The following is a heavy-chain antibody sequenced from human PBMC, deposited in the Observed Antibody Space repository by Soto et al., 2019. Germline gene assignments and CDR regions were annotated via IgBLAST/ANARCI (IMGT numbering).Heavy chain of an antibody. CDR3: TAGWDSYDDFRSGYYYYGMDV. CDR2: GKTQADGGTS. D-gene: IGHD3-3*01. Sequence: EVQLVESGGGSGKPGWSLRLSCAASGFTFINAWMNWVRQAPGNGLEWVGRGKTQADGGTSDYAAHVKGRLSLSRADSKSTVYLQLNSLNTEDTAVYYCTAGWDSYDDFRSGYYYYGMDVLGQVTTVTV. V-gene: IGHV3-15*01. CDR1: GFTFINAW. J-gene: IGHJ6*02.